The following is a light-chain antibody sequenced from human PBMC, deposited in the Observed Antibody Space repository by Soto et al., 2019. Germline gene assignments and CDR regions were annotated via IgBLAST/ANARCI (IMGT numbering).Light chain of an antibody. J-gene: IGKJ4*01. Sequence: DIQMTQSPSSLSASLADRVTITCRASQGIGVYLAWFQQKPGKVPRLLSYAASALQSGVPSRFSGGGSGTDFTLTINSLQPEDVATYYCQKYSSAPLTFGGGTKVEIK. CDR3: QKYSSAPLT. V-gene: IGKV1-27*01. CDR2: AAS. CDR1: QGIGVY.